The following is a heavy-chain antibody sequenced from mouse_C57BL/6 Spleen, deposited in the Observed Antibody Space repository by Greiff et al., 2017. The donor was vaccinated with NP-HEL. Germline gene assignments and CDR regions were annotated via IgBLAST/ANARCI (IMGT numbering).Heavy chain of an antibody. CDR3: GREGVLGPYWYFDV. D-gene: IGHD4-1*01. Sequence: QVQLQQPGAELVKPGASVKLSCKASGYTFTSYWMHWVKQRPGQGLEWIGMIHPNSGSTNYNEKFKSKATLTVDKSSSTAYMQLSSMTSEDAAVYYCGREGVLGPYWYFDVWGTGTTVTVAS. V-gene: IGHV1-64*01. CDR2: IHPNSGST. J-gene: IGHJ1*03. CDR1: GYTFTSYW.